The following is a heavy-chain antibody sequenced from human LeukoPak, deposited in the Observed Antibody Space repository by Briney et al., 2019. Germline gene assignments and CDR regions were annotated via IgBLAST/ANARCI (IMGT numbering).Heavy chain of an antibody. D-gene: IGHD6-19*01. V-gene: IGHV3-74*01. CDR1: GFTFSSYW. CDR2: INSDGSST. CDR3: ARALRIAVAGASDFDY. J-gene: IGHJ4*02. Sequence: GGPLRLSCAASGFTFSSYWMHWVRQAPGKGLVWVSRINSDGSSTSYADSVKGRFTISRDNAKNTLYLQMNSLRAEDTAVYYCARALRIAVAGASDFDYWGQGTLVTVSS.